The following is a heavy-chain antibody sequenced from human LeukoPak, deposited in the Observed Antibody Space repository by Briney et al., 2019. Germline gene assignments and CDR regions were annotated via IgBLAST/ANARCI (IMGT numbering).Heavy chain of an antibody. D-gene: IGHD3-10*01. CDR3: ARVATMVRGVLPFDY. V-gene: IGHV1-2*02. J-gene: IGHJ4*02. Sequence: ASVKVSCKASGYTFTGYYMHWVRQAPGQGLEWMGWINPNSGDTNYAQKFQGRVTMTRDTSISTAYMELSRLRSDDTAVYYCARVATMVRGVLPFDYWGQGTLVTVSS. CDR1: GYTFTGYY. CDR2: INPNSGDT.